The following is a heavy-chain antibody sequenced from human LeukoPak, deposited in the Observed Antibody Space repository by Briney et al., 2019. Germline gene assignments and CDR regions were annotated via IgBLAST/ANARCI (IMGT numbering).Heavy chain of an antibody. Sequence: GGSLRLSCAASGFTFSSYAVHWVRQAPGKGLEWVAVISYDGSNKYYADSVKGRFTISRDNSKNTLYLQMNSLRAEDTAVYYCARAAPYYYDSFDYWGQGTLVTVSS. CDR2: ISYDGSNK. CDR1: GFTFSSYA. CDR3: ARAAPYYYDSFDY. J-gene: IGHJ4*02. V-gene: IGHV3-30*04. D-gene: IGHD3-22*01.